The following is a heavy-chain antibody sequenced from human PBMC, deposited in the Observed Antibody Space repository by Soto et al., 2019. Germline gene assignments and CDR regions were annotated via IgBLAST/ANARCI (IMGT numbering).Heavy chain of an antibody. D-gene: IGHD5-12*01. CDR3: AKASGYDYGNFDN. CDR2: ISWNSGNI. Sequence: EVQLVESGGGLVQPGRSLRLSCAASGFTFDDYAMHWVRQAPGKGLEWVSGISWNSGNIGYADSVKGRFTISRDNAKISLYLKMNSQRAEDTALYYGAKASGYDYGNFDNWGQGTLVTVSS. V-gene: IGHV3-9*01. J-gene: IGHJ4*02. CDR1: GFTFDDYA.